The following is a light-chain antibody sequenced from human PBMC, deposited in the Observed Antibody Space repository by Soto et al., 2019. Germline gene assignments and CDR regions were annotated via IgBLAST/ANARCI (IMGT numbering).Light chain of an antibody. CDR3: SSYAGGTTFVV. Sequence: QSALTQPASVSGSPGQSITISCTGTSSDIGSYNLVSWYQQHPGKAPKLMIYEDSKRPSGVSYRFSGSKSGNTASLTISGLQAEDEGDYHCSSYAGGTTFVVFGGGTKVTVL. V-gene: IGLV2-23*02. CDR1: SSDIGSYNL. J-gene: IGLJ3*02. CDR2: EDS.